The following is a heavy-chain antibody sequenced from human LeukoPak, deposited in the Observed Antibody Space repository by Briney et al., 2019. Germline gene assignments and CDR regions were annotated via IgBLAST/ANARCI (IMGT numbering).Heavy chain of an antibody. CDR1: GGSISRGSYY. J-gene: IGHJ4*02. CDR2: IYTSGST. CDR3: ASRDSGYELDY. V-gene: IGHV4-61*02. D-gene: IGHD5-12*01. Sequence: SQTLSLTCTVSGGSISRGSYYWSWIRQPAGKGLEWIGRIYTSGSTNYNPSLKSRVTISVDTSKNQFSLKLSSVTAADTAVYYCASRDSGYELDYWGQGTLVTVSS.